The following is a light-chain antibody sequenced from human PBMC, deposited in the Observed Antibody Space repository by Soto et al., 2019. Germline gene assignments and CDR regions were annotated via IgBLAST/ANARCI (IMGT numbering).Light chain of an antibody. CDR1: NSDVGGYNY. V-gene: IGLV2-14*01. CDR3: RSYTTSSLFV. J-gene: IGLJ1*01. CDR2: DVS. Sequence: QSVLTQPASVSGSPGQSITISCSGTNSDVGGYNYVSWYQQHPGKAPKLMIYDVSYRPSGISNRFSGSKSDNTASLTISGLQAEDEADYYCRSYTTSSLFVFGTGSKVTV.